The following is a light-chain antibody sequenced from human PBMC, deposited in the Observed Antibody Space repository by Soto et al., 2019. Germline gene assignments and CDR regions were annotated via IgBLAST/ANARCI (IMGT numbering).Light chain of an antibody. V-gene: IGLV2-14*01. Sequence: QSALTQPASVSGSPGQSITISCTGTSSDVGGYNYVSWYQQHPGKAPKPMIYEVSNRPSGVSNRFSGSKSGNTASLTISGLHTEDEADYYCSSYTSSSTLVFGTGTKVTVL. J-gene: IGLJ1*01. CDR3: SSYTSSSTLV. CDR2: EVS. CDR1: SSDVGGYNY.